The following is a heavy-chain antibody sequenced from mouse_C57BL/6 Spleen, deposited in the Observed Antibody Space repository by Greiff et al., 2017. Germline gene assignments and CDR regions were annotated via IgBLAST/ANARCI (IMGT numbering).Heavy chain of an antibody. CDR1: GYTFTSYW. V-gene: IGHV1-55*01. D-gene: IGHD2-3*01. CDR3: ARGDGYYVNAMDY. Sequence: QVQLKESGAELVKPGASVKLSCKASGYTFTSYWITWVKQRPGQGLEWIGDIYPGSGSTNYNEKFKSKATLTVDTSSSTAYMQLSSLTSEDSAVYYCARGDGYYVNAMDYWGQGTSVTVSS. J-gene: IGHJ4*01. CDR2: IYPGSGST.